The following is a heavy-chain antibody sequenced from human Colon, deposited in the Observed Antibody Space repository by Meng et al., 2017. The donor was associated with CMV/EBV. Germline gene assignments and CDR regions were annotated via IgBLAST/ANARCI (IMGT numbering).Heavy chain of an antibody. Sequence: GESLKISCAASGFTFSTYAMSWVRQAPGKGLEWVAIIGGSGGKTDHADSVKGRFTISRDNSKNTLYLQMNSLRVEDTAVYYCAREMGYNRDLGHPYGMDVWGQGTTVTVSS. CDR2: IGGSGGKT. J-gene: IGHJ6*02. CDR3: AREMGYNRDLGHPYGMDV. CDR1: GFTFSTYA. V-gene: IGHV3-23*01. D-gene: IGHD1-14*01.